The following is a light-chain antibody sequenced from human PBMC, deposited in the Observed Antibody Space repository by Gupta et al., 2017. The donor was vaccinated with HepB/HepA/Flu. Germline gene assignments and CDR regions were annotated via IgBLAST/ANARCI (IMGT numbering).Light chain of an antibody. V-gene: IGKV1-39*01. J-gene: IGKJ1*01. CDR2: SAT. Sequence: DIRVTQSPSSLSASVGDSVSIACRTNQSISYYLSWYQQKLGKAPKLLIYSATCRQPGVPSRFSGGGSGTEFTLTISSLQPEDFATYYCQQIDTTPRSFGQGTTVEMK. CDR1: QSISYY. CDR3: QQIDTTPRS.